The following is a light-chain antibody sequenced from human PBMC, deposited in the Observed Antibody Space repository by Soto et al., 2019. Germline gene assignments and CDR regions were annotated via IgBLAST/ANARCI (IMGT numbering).Light chain of an antibody. J-gene: IGLJ1*01. V-gene: IGLV2-14*01. CDR3: SSYTTNNTYV. Sequence: QSALTQPASVSGSPGQSITISCTGTSSDVGGYSYVSWSQQHPGKAPKLMIYEVSNRSSGVSNRFSGSKSGNTASLTISGLQAEDEADYYCSSYTTNNTYVFGTGTKVTVL. CDR2: EVS. CDR1: SSDVGGYSY.